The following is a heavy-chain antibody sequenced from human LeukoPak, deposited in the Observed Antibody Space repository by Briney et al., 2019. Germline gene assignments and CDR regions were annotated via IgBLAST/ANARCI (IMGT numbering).Heavy chain of an antibody. CDR2: ISAYNGNT. CDR1: GYTFTKYG. CDR3: ARGRYSSSPPDY. J-gene: IGHJ4*02. D-gene: IGHD6-13*01. V-gene: IGHV1-18*04. Sequence: ASVKVSCKASGYTFTKYGICWVRQAPGQGLEWMGWISAYNGNTNFAQKLQGRVTMTTDRSTSTAYMELRSLRSDDTAMYYCARGRYSSSPPDYWGQGTLVTVSS.